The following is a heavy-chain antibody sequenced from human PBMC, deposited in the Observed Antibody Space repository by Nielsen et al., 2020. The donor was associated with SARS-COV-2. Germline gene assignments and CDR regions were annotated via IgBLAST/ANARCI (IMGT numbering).Heavy chain of an antibody. CDR1: GFTFSDYY. CDR2: ISSSSSYT. D-gene: IGHD4-17*01. CDR3: ATIFYGDYVFDY. V-gene: IGHV3-11*03. J-gene: IGHJ4*02. Sequence: GGSLRLSCAASGFTFSDYYMSWIRQAPGKGLEWVSYISSSSSYTNYADSVRGRFTISRDNAKNSLYLQMNSLRAEDTAVYYCATIFYGDYVFDYWGQGTLVTVSS.